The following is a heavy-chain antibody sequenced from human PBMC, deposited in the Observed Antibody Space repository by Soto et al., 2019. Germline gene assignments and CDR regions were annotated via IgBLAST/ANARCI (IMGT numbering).Heavy chain of an antibody. CDR3: ARAVVPAAHDY. V-gene: IGHV3-21*01. D-gene: IGHD2-2*01. Sequence: GGSLRLSCAASGFTFISYSMNWVRQAPGKGLECVSSISSSSRYIYYADSVKGRFTISRDNAKNSLYLQMNSLRAEDTAVYYCARAVVPAAHDYWGQGTLVTVSS. J-gene: IGHJ4*02. CDR1: GFTFISYS. CDR2: ISSSSRYI.